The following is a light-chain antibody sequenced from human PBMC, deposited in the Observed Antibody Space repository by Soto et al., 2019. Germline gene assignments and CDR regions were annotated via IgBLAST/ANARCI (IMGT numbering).Light chain of an antibody. CDR3: SSYTISSTQV. CDR1: SSDVGGYNY. J-gene: IGLJ1*01. CDR2: EVS. Sequence: QSVLTQPASASGSPGQSITISCTGTSSDVGGYNYVSWYQQYPGNAPKVMIYEVSNRPSGVSNRFSGTKSGNTASLTISGLQAEDEADYYCSSYTISSTQVFGTGTKVTVL. V-gene: IGLV2-14*01.